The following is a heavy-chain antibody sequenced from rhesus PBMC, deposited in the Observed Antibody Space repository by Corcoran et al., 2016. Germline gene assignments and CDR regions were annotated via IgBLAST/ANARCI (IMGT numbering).Heavy chain of an antibody. CDR2: IYGSGGST. V-gene: IGHV4-93*02. CDR3: SRRGVTLGYYFDY. Sequence: QVQLQESGPAVVKPSETLSLTCAVSVGSISSSNCCSWIRQSPGQGLEWIGGIYGSGGSTEYNPSLKSRVTISIDTSKNQFSLKLSSVTAEDTAVYYCSRRGVTLGYYFDYWGQGVLVTVSS. D-gene: IGHD4-17*01. J-gene: IGHJ4*01. CDR1: VGSISSSNC.